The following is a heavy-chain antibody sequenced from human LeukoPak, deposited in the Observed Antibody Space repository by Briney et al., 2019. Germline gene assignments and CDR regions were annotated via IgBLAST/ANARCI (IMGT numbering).Heavy chain of an antibody. D-gene: IGHD6-19*01. Sequence: GGSLRLSCTTSGFTFKNYAMTWVRQAPGKGLEWVSAIYPHGDPHYADSVKGRFTISRDNSKNSLYMQMETLRAEDTALYYCARAKLEPAGTGAFDIWGPGAVVTVSS. CDR3: ARAKLEPAGTGAFDI. J-gene: IGHJ3*02. CDR1: GFTFKNYA. CDR2: IYPHGDP. V-gene: IGHV3-23*01.